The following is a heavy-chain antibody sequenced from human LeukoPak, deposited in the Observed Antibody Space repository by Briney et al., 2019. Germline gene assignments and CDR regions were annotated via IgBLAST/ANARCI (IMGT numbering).Heavy chain of an antibody. V-gene: IGHV4-4*02. CDR1: GGSISSSNW. CDR2: IYHSGST. Sequence: PSETLSLTCAVSGGSISSSNWWSWVRQPPGKGLEWIGEIYHSGSTNYNPSLKSRVTISVDKSKNQFSLKLSSVTAADTAVYYCARGKRLGVVIIRNWFDPWGQGTLVTVSS. D-gene: IGHD3-3*01. CDR3: ARGKRLGVVIIRNWFDP. J-gene: IGHJ5*02.